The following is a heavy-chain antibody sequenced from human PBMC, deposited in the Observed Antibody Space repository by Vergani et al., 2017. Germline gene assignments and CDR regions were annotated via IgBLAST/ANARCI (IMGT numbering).Heavy chain of an antibody. D-gene: IGHD2-8*01. Sequence: EVQLLESGGGLVQPGGSLRLSCAASGFTFSSYAMSWVRQAPGKGLEWVSAISGSGGSTYYADSVKGRFTISRDNSKNTLYLQMNSLRAEDTAVYYCAKVLGYCTNGVCRRYAFDIWGQGTMVTVSS. CDR1: GFTFSSYA. CDR3: AKVLGYCTNGVCRRYAFDI. V-gene: IGHV3-23*01. CDR2: ISGSGGST. J-gene: IGHJ3*02.